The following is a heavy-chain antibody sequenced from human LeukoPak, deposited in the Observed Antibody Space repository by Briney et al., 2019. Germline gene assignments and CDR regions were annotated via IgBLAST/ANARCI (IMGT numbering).Heavy chain of an antibody. D-gene: IGHD6-6*01. J-gene: IGHJ4*02. CDR3: AISIAARRVGNYYFDY. Sequence: GASVKVSCKASGGTFSSYAISWVRQAPGQGLEWMGGIIPIFGTANYAQKFQGRVTITTDESTSTAYMELSSLRSEDTAVYYCAISIAARRVGNYYFDYWGQGTLVTVSS. V-gene: IGHV1-69*05. CDR2: IIPIFGTA. CDR1: GGTFSSYA.